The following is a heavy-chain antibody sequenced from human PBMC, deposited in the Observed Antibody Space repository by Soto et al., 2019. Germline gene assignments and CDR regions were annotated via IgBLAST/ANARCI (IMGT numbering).Heavy chain of an antibody. Sequence: QVQLVQSGAEVKKPGSSVKVSCKASGGTFSTYAITWVRQAPGQWLEWLGGIIPIFGTTDYARKFQGRVTITAAESTSTVFIELSSLTSEDTAVYYYARGVGAYYFDYCGQGTLVTVSS. CDR3: ARGVGAYYFDY. D-gene: IGHD1-26*01. CDR1: GGTFSTYA. V-gene: IGHV1-69*01. CDR2: IIPIFGTT. J-gene: IGHJ4*02.